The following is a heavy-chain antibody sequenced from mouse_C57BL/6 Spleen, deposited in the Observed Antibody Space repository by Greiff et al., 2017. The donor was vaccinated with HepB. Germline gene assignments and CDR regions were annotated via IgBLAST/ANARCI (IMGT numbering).Heavy chain of an antibody. CDR1: GFTFSDYG. CDR3: ARSGSSPLDY. V-gene: IGHV5-17*01. Sequence: EVKLMESGGGLVKPGGSLKLSCAASGFTFSDYGMHWVRQAPEKGLEWVAYISSGSSTIYYADTVKGRFTISRDNAKNTLFLQMTSLRSEDTAMYYCARSGSSPLDYWGQGTTLTVSS. D-gene: IGHD1-1*01. J-gene: IGHJ2*01. CDR2: ISSGSSTI.